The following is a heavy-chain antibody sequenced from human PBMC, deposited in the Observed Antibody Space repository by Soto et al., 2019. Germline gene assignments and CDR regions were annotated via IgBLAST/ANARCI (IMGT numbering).Heavy chain of an antibody. D-gene: IGHD6-13*01. V-gene: IGHV3-23*01. CDR1: GFTFSNYA. CDR2: ISGSGGST. J-gene: IGHJ4*02. Sequence: EVQLLESGGGLVQPGGSLRLSCAASGFTFSNYAGTWVRQAPGKGLEWVSTISGSGGSTYYADSVKGRFTISRDNSKNTLYLQMNSLRAEDTAVYYCAKDQGSSWYEIDYWGQGTLVIVSS. CDR3: AKDQGSSWYEIDY.